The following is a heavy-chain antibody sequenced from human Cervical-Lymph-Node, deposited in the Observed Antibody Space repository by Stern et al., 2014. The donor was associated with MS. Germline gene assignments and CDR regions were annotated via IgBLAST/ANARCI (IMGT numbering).Heavy chain of an antibody. V-gene: IGHV1-18*01. CDR2: ISAYNGNT. J-gene: IGHJ5*02. CDR3: SREARNYDILTGYYGNWCDP. D-gene: IGHD3-9*01. Sequence: QVQLVQSGAEVKKPGASVKVSCKASGYTFTTYGISWVRQAPGQGLEWMGRISAYNGNTNYAQKFQGRVTMNNDTYTNTAYMELSSLRSDDTAVYYCSREARNYDILTGYYGNWCDPWGQGTLVTVSS. CDR1: GYTFTTYG.